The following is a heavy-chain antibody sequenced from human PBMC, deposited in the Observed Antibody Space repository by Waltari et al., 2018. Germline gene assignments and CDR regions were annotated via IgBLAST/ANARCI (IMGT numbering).Heavy chain of an antibody. J-gene: IGHJ6*02. CDR3: ARTPGFRVRGGWWYYGMDV. CDR2: IYYRGST. V-gene: IGHV4-59*11. Sequence: QVQLQESGPGLVKPSETLSLTCTVSGGSISSHYWSWIRQPPGKGLEWIGYIYYRGSTNYNPSPKSRVTISVDTSKNQFSLKLSSVTAADTAVYYCARTPGFRVRGGWWYYGMDVWGQGTTVTVSS. CDR1: GGSISSHY. D-gene: IGHD2-8*02.